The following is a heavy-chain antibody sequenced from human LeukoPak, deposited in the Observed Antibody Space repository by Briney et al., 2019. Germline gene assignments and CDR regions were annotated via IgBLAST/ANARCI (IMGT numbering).Heavy chain of an antibody. Sequence: GGSLRLSCAASGFTFNSYEMNWVRQAPGKGLEWVSYISSSGSTIYYADSVKGRFTISRDNAKISLYLQMDSLRAEDTAVYYCARGGSHYDSSGYYGLFDYWGQGTLVTVSS. CDR3: ARGGSHYDSSGYYGLFDY. J-gene: IGHJ4*02. CDR2: ISSSGSTI. V-gene: IGHV3-48*03. CDR1: GFTFNSYE. D-gene: IGHD3-22*01.